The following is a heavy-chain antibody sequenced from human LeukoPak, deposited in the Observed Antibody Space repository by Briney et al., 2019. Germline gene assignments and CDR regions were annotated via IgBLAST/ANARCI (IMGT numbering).Heavy chain of an antibody. CDR3: ARGMMPDWFDF. CDR2: IFEIGNT. Sequence: SETLSLTCSVSGGSINNYYWTWIRQPPGKGLEWVGYIFEIGNTNYNPSLKSRVTVSLETSKNQFSLRRNSVTAADTAVYYCARGMMPDWFDFWGQGTLVTASS. CDR1: GGSINNYY. D-gene: IGHD2-2*01. V-gene: IGHV4-59*01. J-gene: IGHJ5*01.